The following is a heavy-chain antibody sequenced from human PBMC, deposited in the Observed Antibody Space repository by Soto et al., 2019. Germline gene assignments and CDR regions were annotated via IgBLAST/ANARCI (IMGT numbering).Heavy chain of an antibody. CDR1: GGSISSAAYC. V-gene: IGHV4-30-4*01. D-gene: IGHD7-27*01. CDR3: ARGPSGDKVDY. J-gene: IGHJ4*02. Sequence: LSLTCTVSGGSISSAAYCWSWIRQSPDKGLEWIGHIYDGGTTYSSPSLKGRVTISADTSETQFSLKLNSVSAADTAVHYCARGPSGDKVDYWGQGIQVTVSS. CDR2: IYDGGTT.